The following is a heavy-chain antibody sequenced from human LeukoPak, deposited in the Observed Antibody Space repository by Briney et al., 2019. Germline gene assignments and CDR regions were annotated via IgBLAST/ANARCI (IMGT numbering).Heavy chain of an antibody. CDR1: GNAFTISD. D-gene: IGHD3-10*01. CDR2: MNPNSGNT. J-gene: IGHJ4*02. Sequence: ASVKVSCKASGNAFTISDFNWVRQATGQGLEWMGWMNPNSGNTGYAQKFQGRVTMTRNTSISTAYMELSSLRSEDTAVYYCARGPYGQFDYWGQGTLVTVSS. CDR3: ARGPYGQFDY. V-gene: IGHV1-8*01.